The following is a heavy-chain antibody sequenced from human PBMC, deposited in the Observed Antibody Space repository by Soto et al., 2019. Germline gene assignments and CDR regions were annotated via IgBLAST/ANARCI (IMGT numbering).Heavy chain of an antibody. V-gene: IGHV3-33*01. J-gene: IGHJ6*02. CDR2: IWYDGSNK. CDR1: GFTFSSYG. Sequence: GGSLRLSCAASGFTFSSYGMHWVRQAPGKGLEWVAVIWYDGSNKYYADSVKGRFTISRDNSKNTLYLQMNSLRAEDTAVYYCASGHHDYYGMDVWGQGTTVTVSS. CDR3: ASGHHDYYGMDV.